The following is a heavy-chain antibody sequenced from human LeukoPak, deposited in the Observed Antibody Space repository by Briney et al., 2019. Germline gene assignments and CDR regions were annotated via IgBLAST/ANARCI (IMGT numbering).Heavy chain of an antibody. V-gene: IGHV4-4*07. J-gene: IGHJ4*02. Sequence: SETLSLTCTVSGGSINDYYWSWIRQPAGKELEWIGRIYASGTTRFNPSLKSRVNMSVDTTKNQFSLKLSSVTAADTAVYYCAREWRRSWELVGDYWGQGTLVTVSS. D-gene: IGHD1-26*01. CDR1: GGSINDYY. CDR2: IYASGTT. CDR3: AREWRRSWELVGDY.